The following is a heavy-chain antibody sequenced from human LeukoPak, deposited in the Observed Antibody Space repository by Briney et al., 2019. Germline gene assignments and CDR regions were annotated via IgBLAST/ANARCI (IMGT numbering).Heavy chain of an antibody. Sequence: ASVKVSCRASGYTFTSHYMHWVRHAPGQGLEWMGVINPSAGTTTYPQEFQGRVTMNRDTSTSTVYMELSSLKSEDTAVYYCAAPGASGFVGNFWSGPLDFWGQGTLVTASS. D-gene: IGHD3-3*01. CDR1: GYTFTSHY. CDR2: INPSAGTT. V-gene: IGHV1-46*01. J-gene: IGHJ4*02. CDR3: AAPGASGFVGNFWSGPLDF.